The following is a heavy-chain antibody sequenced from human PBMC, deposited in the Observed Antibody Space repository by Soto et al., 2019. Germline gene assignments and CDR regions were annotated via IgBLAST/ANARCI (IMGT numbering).Heavy chain of an antibody. J-gene: IGHJ4*02. CDR2: VSYDGGTK. V-gene: IGHV3-30*18. D-gene: IGHD5-18*01. Sequence: QVQLVESGGGVVQPGGSLRLSCAASGFTLSSHGMQWVRQAPGKGLEWVAVVSYDGGTKYYADSVKGRFTISRDNSKNTLYLQMNSLRAEDTAVYYCVKEFGVAGSSYESVLDYWGQGTLVTVSS. CDR1: GFTLSSHG. CDR3: VKEFGVAGSSYESVLDY.